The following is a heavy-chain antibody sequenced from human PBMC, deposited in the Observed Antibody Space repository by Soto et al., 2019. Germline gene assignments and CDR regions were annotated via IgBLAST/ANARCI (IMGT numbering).Heavy chain of an antibody. V-gene: IGHV4-39*01. CDR1: GGCISRSSYY. D-gene: IGHD6-19*01. CDR2: IYYSGST. Sequence: SETLSTNCTVSGGCISRSSYYWGWIRQPPGKGLEWIGSIYYSGSTYYNPSLKSRVTISVDTSKNQLSLKLSSVTAADTAVYYCARLGSSGWPYYYYYYGMDVWGQGTTVTVSS. J-gene: IGHJ6*02. CDR3: ARLGSSGWPYYYYYYGMDV.